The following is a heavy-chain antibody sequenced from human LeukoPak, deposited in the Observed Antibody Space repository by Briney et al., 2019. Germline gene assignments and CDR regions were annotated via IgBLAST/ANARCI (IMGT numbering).Heavy chain of an antibody. CDR3: AKMGRIAVAGLRTY. CDR2: ISGSGGST. J-gene: IGHJ4*02. D-gene: IGHD6-19*01. V-gene: IGHV3-23*01. Sequence: TGGSLRLSCAASGFTFSSYAMSWVRQAPGKGLEWVSAISGSGGSTYYADSVKGRFTISRDNSKNTLYLQMNSLRAEDTAVYNCAKMGRIAVAGLRTYWGQGTLVTVSS. CDR1: GFTFSSYA.